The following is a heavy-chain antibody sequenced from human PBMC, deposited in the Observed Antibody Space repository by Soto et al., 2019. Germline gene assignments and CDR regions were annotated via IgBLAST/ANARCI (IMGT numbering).Heavy chain of an antibody. CDR1: GFTFASSA. Sequence: GGSLRLSCVASGFTFASSAMTWVRQAPGKGLEWVSGIIASGGSTYYADSVTGRFTISRDNSKNTVYLQMNSLKAEDTAIYYCAKCHTILDSRGQGTTVTVSS. CDR2: IIASGGST. D-gene: IGHD2-15*01. CDR3: AKCHTILDS. J-gene: IGHJ6*02. V-gene: IGHV3-23*01.